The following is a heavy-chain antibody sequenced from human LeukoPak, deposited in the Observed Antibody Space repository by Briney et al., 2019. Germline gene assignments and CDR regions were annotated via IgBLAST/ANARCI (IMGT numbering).Heavy chain of an antibody. Sequence: ESGPVLVKPTETLTLTCTVSGFSLSNARMGVSWIRQPPGKALEWLAHIFSNDEKSYSTSLSSRLTISKDTLKSQVVLTMTNMDPVDTATYYCARRYYKFYFDYWGQGALVTVSS. J-gene: IGHJ4*02. CDR2: IFSNDEK. D-gene: IGHD3-10*01. V-gene: IGHV2-26*01. CDR3: ARRYYKFYFDY. CDR1: GFSLSNARMG.